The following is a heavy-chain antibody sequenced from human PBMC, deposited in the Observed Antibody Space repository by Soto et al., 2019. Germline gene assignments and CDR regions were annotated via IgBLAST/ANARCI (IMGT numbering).Heavy chain of an antibody. V-gene: IGHV4-34*01. J-gene: IGHJ5*02. CDR2: INHSGST. CDR3: ARGRSGYYYGNWFDP. Sequence: SETLSLTCAVYGGSFIGYYCSFIRHPAWKGLEWTGEINHSGSTNYNPSLKSRVTISVDTSKNQFSLKLSSVTAADTAVYYCARGRSGYYYGNWFDPRGQGTLVTVSS. CDR1: GGSFIGYY. D-gene: IGHD3-22*01.